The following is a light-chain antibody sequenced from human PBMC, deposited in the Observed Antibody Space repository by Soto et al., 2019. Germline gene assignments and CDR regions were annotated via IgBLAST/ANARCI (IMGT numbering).Light chain of an antibody. CDR3: QQYSSGM. CDR1: QSVNSNY. CDR2: AAS. J-gene: IGKJ1*01. V-gene: IGKV3-20*01. Sequence: EIVLTQSPGTLSLSPGERATLSCRASQSVNSNYLAWYQQKPGQAPRLLIYAASSRAAGINDRFSGGGSGTDFTLTISRLEPEDFAVYYCQQYSSGMFGQGTKVEIK.